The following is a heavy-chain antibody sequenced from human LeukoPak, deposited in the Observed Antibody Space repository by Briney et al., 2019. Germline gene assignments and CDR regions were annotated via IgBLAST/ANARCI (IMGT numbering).Heavy chain of an antibody. D-gene: IGHD2-21*02. CDR2: IRSSGSDT. J-gene: IGHJ4*02. Sequence: GGSLRLSCAASGFTFSDYQMSWIRQAPGKGLEWVSYIRSSGSDTYYADSVKGRFTISRDNSKNTLYLQMNSLRAEDTAVYYCARDTARYFDYWGQGTLVTVSS. CDR1: GFTFSDYQ. V-gene: IGHV3-11*04. CDR3: ARDTARYFDY.